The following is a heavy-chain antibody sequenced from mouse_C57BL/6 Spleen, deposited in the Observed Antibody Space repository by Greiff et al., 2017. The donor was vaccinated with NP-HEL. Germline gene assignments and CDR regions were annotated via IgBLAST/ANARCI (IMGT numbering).Heavy chain of an antibody. CDR3: ARDGSFAY. CDR1: GFNIKDYY. V-gene: IGHV14-2*01. D-gene: IGHD2-3*01. Sequence: VQLQQSGAELVKPGASVKLSCTASGFNIKDYYMHWVKQRTEQGLAWIGRIDPEAGETKYAPKFQGKATITADTSSKTAYLQLSSLTSEDTAVYYCARDGSFAYWGQGTLVTVSA. J-gene: IGHJ3*01. CDR2: IDPEAGET.